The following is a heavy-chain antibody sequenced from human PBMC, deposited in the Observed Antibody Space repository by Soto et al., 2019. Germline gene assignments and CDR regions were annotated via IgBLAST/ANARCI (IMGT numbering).Heavy chain of an antibody. V-gene: IGHV1-8*02. CDR2: MNPGSGDT. CDR1: GFTFTDYY. Sequence: ASVKVSCKPSGFTFTDYYIHWVRQATGQGLEWMGWMNPGSGDTGYAQKFQGRVTMTRDISIATAYLELSSLRSDDTAIYYCARMATFGSLNWFDPWGQGTLVTVSS. CDR3: ARMATFGSLNWFDP. D-gene: IGHD3-16*01. J-gene: IGHJ5*02.